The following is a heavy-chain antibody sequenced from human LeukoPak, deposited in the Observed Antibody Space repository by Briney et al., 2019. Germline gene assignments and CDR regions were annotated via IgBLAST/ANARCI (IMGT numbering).Heavy chain of an antibody. J-gene: IGHJ4*02. CDR2: ISSSSSYI. CDR1: GFTFSSYG. D-gene: IGHD6-13*01. V-gene: IGHV3-21*01. Sequence: GGSLRLSCAASGFTFSSYGMHWVRQAPGKGLEWVSSISSSSSYIYHADSVKGRFTISRDNAKNSLYLQMNSLRAEDTGVYYCARDLQQLALWGQGTLVTVSS. CDR3: ARDLQQLAL.